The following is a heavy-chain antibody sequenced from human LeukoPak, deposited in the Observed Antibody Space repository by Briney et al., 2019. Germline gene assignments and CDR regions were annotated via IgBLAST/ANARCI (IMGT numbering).Heavy chain of an antibody. CDR1: GGSFSGYY. CDR2: VNHSGST. CDR3: ARDIVVVVAAIYYYYGMDV. V-gene: IGHV4-34*01. J-gene: IGHJ6*02. Sequence: SETLSLTCAVYGGSFSGYYWSWIRQPPGKGLEWIGEVNHSGSTNYNPSLKSRVTISVDTSKNQFSLKLSSVTAADTAVYYCARDIVVVVAAIYYYYGMDVWGQGTTVTVSS. D-gene: IGHD2-15*01.